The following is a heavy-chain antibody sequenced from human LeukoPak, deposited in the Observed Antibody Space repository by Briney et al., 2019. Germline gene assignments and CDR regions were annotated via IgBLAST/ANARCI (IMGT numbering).Heavy chain of an antibody. Sequence: SETLSLTCTVSGGSISSGGYYWSWIRQHPGKGLEWIGYIYYSGSTYYNPSLKSRVTISVDTSKNQFSPKLSSVTAADTAVYYCASRGCSYGPFDYWGQGTLVTVSS. CDR3: ASRGCSYGPFDY. CDR2: IYYSGST. V-gene: IGHV4-31*03. J-gene: IGHJ4*02. CDR1: GGSISSGGYY. D-gene: IGHD5-18*01.